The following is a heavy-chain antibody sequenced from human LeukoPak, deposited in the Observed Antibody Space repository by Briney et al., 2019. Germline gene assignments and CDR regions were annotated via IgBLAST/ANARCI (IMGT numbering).Heavy chain of an antibody. CDR3: ARGIAAAGTGGWFDP. D-gene: IGHD6-13*01. V-gene: IGHV1-2*02. CDR2: INPNSGGT. CDR1: GYTFTGYY. J-gene: IGHJ5*02. Sequence: ASVKVSCKASGYTFTGYYMHWVQQAPGQGLEWMGWINPNSGGTNYAQKFQGRVTMTRDTSISTAYMELSRLRSDDTAVYYCARGIAAAGTGGWFDPWGQGTLVTVSS.